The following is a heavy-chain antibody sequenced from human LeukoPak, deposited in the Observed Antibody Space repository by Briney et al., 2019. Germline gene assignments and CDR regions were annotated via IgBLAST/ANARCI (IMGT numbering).Heavy chain of an antibody. Sequence: SVKVSCKASGGTFSSYAISWVRQAPGQGLEWMGRIIPIFGTANYAQKFQGRVTITTDESTSTAYMELSSLRSGDTAVYYCAREKGVVVTAGGYYYYMDVWGKGTTVTVSS. CDR2: IIPIFGTA. V-gene: IGHV1-69*05. D-gene: IGHD2-21*02. CDR1: GGTFSSYA. J-gene: IGHJ6*03. CDR3: AREKGVVVTAGGYYYYMDV.